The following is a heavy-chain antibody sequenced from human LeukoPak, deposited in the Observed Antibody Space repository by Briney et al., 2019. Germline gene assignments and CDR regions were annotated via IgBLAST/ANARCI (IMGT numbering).Heavy chain of an antibody. V-gene: IGHV4-59*01. Sequence: PSETLSLTCTVSGGSISSYYWSWIRQPPGKGLEWIGYIYDSGSTNYNPSLKSRVTISVGTSKNQFSLKLSSVTAADTAVYYCARVGGTNYYYYGMDVWGQGTTVTVSS. CDR2: IYDSGST. D-gene: IGHD1-1*01. J-gene: IGHJ6*02. CDR3: ARVGGTNYYYYGMDV. CDR1: GGSISSYY.